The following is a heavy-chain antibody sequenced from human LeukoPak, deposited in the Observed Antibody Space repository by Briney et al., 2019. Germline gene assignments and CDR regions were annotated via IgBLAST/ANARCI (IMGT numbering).Heavy chain of an antibody. D-gene: IGHD6-13*01. CDR3: ARHAGPIAAAGAASWFDP. V-gene: IGHV4-39*01. CDR2: IYYSGST. Sequence: SETLSLTCTVSGGSISSSSYYWGWLRQPPGKGLEWVGSIYYSGSTYYNPSLKSRVTISVDTSKNQFPLKLSSVTAADTAVYYCARHAGPIAAAGAASWFDPWGQGTLVTVSS. CDR1: GGSISSSSYY. J-gene: IGHJ5*02.